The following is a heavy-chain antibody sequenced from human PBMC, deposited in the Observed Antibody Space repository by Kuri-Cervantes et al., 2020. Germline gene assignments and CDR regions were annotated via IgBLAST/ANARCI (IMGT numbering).Heavy chain of an antibody. V-gene: IGHV3-13*01. CDR3: ARGHYYYGMDV. Sequence: ETLSLTCAASGFTFSSYDMHWVRQATGKGLEWVSAIGTAGDTYYPGSVKGRFTISRENAKNSLYLQMNSLRAGDTAVYYCARGHYYYGMDVWGQGTTVTVSS. CDR1: GFTFSSYD. J-gene: IGHJ6*02. CDR2: IGTAGDT.